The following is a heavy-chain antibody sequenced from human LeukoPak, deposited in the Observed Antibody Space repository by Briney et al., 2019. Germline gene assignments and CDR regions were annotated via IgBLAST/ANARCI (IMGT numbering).Heavy chain of an antibody. D-gene: IGHD3-10*01. V-gene: IGHV3-23*01. Sequence: GGSLRLSCAASGFTFNSYGMSWVRQAPGKGLEWVSAISGSGGSTYYADSVKGRFTISRDNSENTLYLQMNGLRAEDTAVYYCAKSPHQYGSGSYQNWFDPWGQGTLVTVSS. J-gene: IGHJ5*02. CDR1: GFTFNSYG. CDR3: AKSPHQYGSGSYQNWFDP. CDR2: ISGSGGST.